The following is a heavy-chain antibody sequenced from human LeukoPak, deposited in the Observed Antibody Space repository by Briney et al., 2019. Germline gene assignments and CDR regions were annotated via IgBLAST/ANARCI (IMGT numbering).Heavy chain of an antibody. D-gene: IGHD3-10*01. CDR3: ASFFGELSLHFDY. CDR1: EFSVGSNY. CDR2: IYSGGST. Sequence: PGGSLRLSCAASEFSVGSNYMTWVRQAPGKGLEWVSLIYSGGSTYYADSVKGRFTISRDNSKNTLYLQMNSLRAEDTAVYYCASFFGELSLHFDYWGQGTLVTVSS. J-gene: IGHJ4*02. V-gene: IGHV3-66*01.